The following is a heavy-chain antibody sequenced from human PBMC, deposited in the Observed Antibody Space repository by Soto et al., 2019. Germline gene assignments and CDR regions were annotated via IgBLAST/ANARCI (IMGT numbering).Heavy chain of an antibody. Sequence: PETLSLTCTVSGGSISSYYWAWVRQPPERGLEWIGFIYYDGTISSNPSLNSRVTLSVDTSKNQFSLKLNSVAAADSAVYYCAGVRGPYCGGECYPPTPNWFDPWGQGTLVTVSS. J-gene: IGHJ5*02. CDR3: AGVRGPYCGGECYPPTPNWFDP. V-gene: IGHV4-59*12. CDR1: GGSISSYY. D-gene: IGHD2-21*01. CDR2: IYYDGTI.